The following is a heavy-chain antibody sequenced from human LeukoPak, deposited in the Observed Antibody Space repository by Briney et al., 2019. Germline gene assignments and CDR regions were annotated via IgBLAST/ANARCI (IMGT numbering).Heavy chain of an antibody. J-gene: IGHJ4*02. D-gene: IGHD2-8*01. CDR2: ITGTGGST. CDR1: GFTFSSYA. CDR3: ARMVPSRCFDC. Sequence: GGSLRLSCAASGFTFSSYAMSWVRQAPGKGLEWVSAITGTGGSTYYADSVKGRFTISRDNSKNTLHLQMGSLRAEDTAVYYCARMVPSRCFDCWGQGTLVTVSS. V-gene: IGHV3-23*01.